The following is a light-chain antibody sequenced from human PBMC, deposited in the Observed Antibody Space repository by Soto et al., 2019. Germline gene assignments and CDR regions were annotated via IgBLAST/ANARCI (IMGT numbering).Light chain of an antibody. J-gene: IGKJ2*01. Sequence: EIVLTQSPATLSLSPGERATLSCGASQSVNNNYLAWYQHKPGLAPRLLIYDASSRATGIPDRFSGSGSGTDFTLTISRLEAEDCAVYSCQHYGHGNLPQNTFGQGTKLEIK. V-gene: IGKV3D-20*01. CDR1: QSVNNNY. CDR2: DAS. CDR3: QHYGHGNLPQNT.